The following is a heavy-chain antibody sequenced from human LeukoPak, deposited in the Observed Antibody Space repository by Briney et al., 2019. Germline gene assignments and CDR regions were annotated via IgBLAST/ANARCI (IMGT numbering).Heavy chain of an antibody. D-gene: IGHD6-19*01. V-gene: IGHV3-21*01. J-gene: IGHJ4*02. CDR1: GFTFSSYS. Sequence: GGSLRLSCAASGFTFSSYSMNWVRQAPGKGLEWVSSISSSSYIYYADSVKGRFTISRDNAKNSLYLQMNSLRAKDTAVYYCAREQYSSGWYSAGGFDYWGQGTLVTVSS. CDR2: ISSSSYI. CDR3: AREQYSSGWYSAGGFDY.